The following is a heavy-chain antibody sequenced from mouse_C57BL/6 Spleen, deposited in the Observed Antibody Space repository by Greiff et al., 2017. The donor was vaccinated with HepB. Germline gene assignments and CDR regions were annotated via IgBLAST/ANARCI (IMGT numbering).Heavy chain of an antibody. CDR2: ISYDGSN. CDR1: GYSITSGYY. J-gene: IGHJ2*01. CDR3: ARGDYYGSSPCYFDY. Sequence: VQLKESGPGLVKPSQSLSLTCSVTGYSITSGYYWNWIRQFPGNKLEWMGYISYDGSNNYNPSLKNRISITRDTSKNQFFLKLNSVTTEDTATYYCARGDYYGSSPCYFDYWGQGTTLTVSS. V-gene: IGHV3-6*01. D-gene: IGHD1-1*01.